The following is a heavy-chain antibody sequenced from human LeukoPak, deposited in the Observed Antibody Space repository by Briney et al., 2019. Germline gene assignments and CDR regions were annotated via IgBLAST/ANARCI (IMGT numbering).Heavy chain of an antibody. V-gene: IGHV1-46*01. J-gene: IGHJ4*02. CDR3: ARDEVRRDGSSSSGAYYFDY. Sequence: GASVKVSCKSSGYTFTSYYMHWVRQAPGQGLEWMGIINPSGGSTSYAQKFQGRVTMTRDMSTSTVYMELSSLRSEDTAVYYCARDEVRRDGSSSSGAYYFDYWGQGTQVTVSS. D-gene: IGHD6-6*01. CDR2: INPSGGST. CDR1: GYTFTSYY.